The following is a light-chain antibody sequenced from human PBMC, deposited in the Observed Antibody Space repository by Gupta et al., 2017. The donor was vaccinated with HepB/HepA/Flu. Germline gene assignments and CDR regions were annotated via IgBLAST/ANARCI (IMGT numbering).Light chain of an antibody. CDR1: QGIRTW. J-gene: IGKJ4*01. V-gene: IGKV1-12*01. Sequence: DIQMTQSPSSVSASVGDRVTITCRASQGIRTWLAWYQQKPGKAPKLLIYGASTLQCGVPSRFSGSGSGTDFTLTIVSLQPEDFATYYCQKSDTFPRTFGGGTKVEIK. CDR2: GAS. CDR3: QKSDTFPRT.